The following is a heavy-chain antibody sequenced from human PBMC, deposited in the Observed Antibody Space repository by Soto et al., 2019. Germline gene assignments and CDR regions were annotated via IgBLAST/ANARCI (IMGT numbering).Heavy chain of an antibody. J-gene: IGHJ6*02. Sequence: ASVKVSGKASGYTFTSYYMHWVRQAPGQGLEWMGIINPSGGSTSYAQKFQGRVTMTRDTSTSTVYMELNSLRAEDTAVYYCARDQEGSGSHWLGYNYYAMDVWGQGTTVTVSS. CDR1: GYTFTSYY. CDR3: ARDQEGSGSHWLGYNYYAMDV. D-gene: IGHD3-10*01. CDR2: INPSGGST. V-gene: IGHV1-46*01.